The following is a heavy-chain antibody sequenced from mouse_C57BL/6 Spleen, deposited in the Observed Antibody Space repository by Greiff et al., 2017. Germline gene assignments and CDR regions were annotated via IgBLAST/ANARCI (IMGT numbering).Heavy chain of an antibody. Sequence: QVQLQQPGAELVKPGASVKLSCKASGYTFTSYWMHWVKQRPGRGLEWIGRIDPNSGGTKYNEKFKSKATLTVDKHSSTAYMQLSSLTSEGSAVYYCARSAYYTNYDYWGQGTTLTVSS. V-gene: IGHV1-72*01. CDR3: ARSAYYTNYDY. CDR2: IDPNSGGT. J-gene: IGHJ2*01. CDR1: GYTFTSYW. D-gene: IGHD2-5*01.